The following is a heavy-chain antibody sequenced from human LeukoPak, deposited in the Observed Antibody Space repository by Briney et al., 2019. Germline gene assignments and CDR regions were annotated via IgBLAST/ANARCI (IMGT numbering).Heavy chain of an antibody. CDR2: IRYDGSNK. J-gene: IGHJ3*02. D-gene: IGHD3-3*01. CDR3: AKEKRLRFLEWLSHRDAFDI. V-gene: IGHV3-30*02. Sequence: GGSLRLSCAASGFTFSSYWMHWVRHAPGKGLEWVAIIRYDGSNKYYADSVKGRFTVSRDNSKNTLYLQMNSLRAEDTAVYYCAKEKRLRFLEWLSHRDAFDIWGQGTMVTVSS. CDR1: GFTFSSYW.